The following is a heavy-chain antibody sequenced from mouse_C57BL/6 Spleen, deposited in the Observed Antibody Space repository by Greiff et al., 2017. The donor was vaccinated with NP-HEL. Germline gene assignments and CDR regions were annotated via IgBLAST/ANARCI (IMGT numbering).Heavy chain of an antibody. CDR2: ISDGGSYT. V-gene: IGHV5-4*01. CDR1: GFTFSSYA. D-gene: IGHD1-1*01. CDR3: ARVDYGSRSWFAY. Sequence: VQLQQSGGGLVKPGGSLKLSCAASGFTFSSYAMSWVRQTPEKRLEWVATISDGGSYTYYPDNVKGRFTISRDNAKNNLYLQMSHLKSEDTAMYYCARVDYGSRSWFAYWGQGTLVTVSA. J-gene: IGHJ3*01.